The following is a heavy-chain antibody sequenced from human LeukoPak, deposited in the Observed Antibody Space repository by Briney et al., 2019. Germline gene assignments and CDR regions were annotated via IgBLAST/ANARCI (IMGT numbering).Heavy chain of an antibody. CDR3: ARLAAYYYYMDV. CDR1: GGSISSYY. D-gene: IGHD6-13*01. J-gene: IGHJ6*03. CDR2: IYTSGST. Sequence: PSETLSLTCTVSGGSISSYYRSWIRQPPGKGLEWIGYIYTSGSTNYNPSLKSRVTISVDTSKNQFSLKLSSVTAADTAVYYCARLAAYYYYMDVWGKGTTVTVSS. V-gene: IGHV4-4*09.